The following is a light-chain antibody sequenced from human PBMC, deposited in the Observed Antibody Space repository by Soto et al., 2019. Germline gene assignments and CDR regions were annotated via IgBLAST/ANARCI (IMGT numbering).Light chain of an antibody. CDR1: QGISTY. V-gene: IGKV1-9*01. Sequence: DIQLTQSPSFLSASVGDTVTITCRASQGISTYLAWYQQKPGKAPKNLIYGASTLQSGVPSRFSGSGSGTEFTLTISSLQSEDFALYYCLQYNSWPPAITIGQGTRLEIK. CDR2: GAS. J-gene: IGKJ5*01. CDR3: LQYNSWPPAIT.